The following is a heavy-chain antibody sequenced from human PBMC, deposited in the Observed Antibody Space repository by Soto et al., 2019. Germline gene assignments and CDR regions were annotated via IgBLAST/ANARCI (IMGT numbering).Heavy chain of an antibody. J-gene: IGHJ6*02. V-gene: IGHV3-74*03. D-gene: IGHD4-17*01. CDR3: ARDKSYARAV. Sequence: EVQLVESGGGFVQPGGSLRLSCAASGFDFSNSWMHWVRQVPGKGLVWVSHINSDGSSTTYADSVKGLFTISRDNARSTVYLQLVSLRVEVTAVYYCARDKSYARAVWGQGTTVTVSS. CDR2: INSDGSST. CDR1: GFDFSNSW.